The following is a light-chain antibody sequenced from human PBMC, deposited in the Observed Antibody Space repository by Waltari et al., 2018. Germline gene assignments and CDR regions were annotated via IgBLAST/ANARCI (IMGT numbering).Light chain of an antibody. V-gene: IGLV3-25*03. Sequence: SYELTQPPSVSVSPGQTARITCSGDALPQPYAYWYQQKPGPAPVLVIYKDSERPSGIPERFSGSSSGTTVTLTISGVQAEDEADYYCQSADSSGTYPGVVFGGGAKLTVL. CDR1: ALPQPY. CDR2: KDS. J-gene: IGLJ2*01. CDR3: QSADSSGTYPGVV.